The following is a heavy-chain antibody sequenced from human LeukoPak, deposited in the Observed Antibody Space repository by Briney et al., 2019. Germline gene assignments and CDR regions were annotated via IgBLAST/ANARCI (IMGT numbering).Heavy chain of an antibody. CDR3: ARMYYDILTGYYNNWYFDL. CDR1: GMTFSNYG. CDR2: IWYDGSKK. J-gene: IGHJ2*01. Sequence: GGSLRLSCTASGMTFSNYGMHWVRQAPGKGLEWVAVIWYDGSKKYYADSVKGRFIISRDNSKNTVYLQMSRLRAEDTAIYYCARMYYDILTGYYNNWYFDLWAVAPWSLFPQ. D-gene: IGHD3-9*01. V-gene: IGHV3-33*01.